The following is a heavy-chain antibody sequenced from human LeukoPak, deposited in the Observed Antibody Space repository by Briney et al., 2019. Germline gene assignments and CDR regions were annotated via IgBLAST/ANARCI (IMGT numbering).Heavy chain of an antibody. CDR3: ARGVVAVASYYYYYMDV. V-gene: IGHV1-8*03. D-gene: IGHD6-19*01. CDR2: MNPNSGNT. CDR1: GYTFTSYD. Sequence: ASVKVSCKASGYTFTSYDINWVRQATGQGLEWMGWMNPNSGNTGYAQKFQGRATITRNTSISTAYMELSSLRSEDTAVYYCARGVVAVASYYYYYMDVWGKGTTVTVSS. J-gene: IGHJ6*03.